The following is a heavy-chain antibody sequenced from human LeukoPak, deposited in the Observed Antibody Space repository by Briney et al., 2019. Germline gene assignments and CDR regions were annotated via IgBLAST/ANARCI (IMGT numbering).Heavy chain of an antibody. J-gene: IGHJ3*02. CDR2: IIPIFGTA. CDR1: GDSFSSYA. D-gene: IGHD4-17*01. Sequence: GSSVKVSCKASGDSFSSYAISWVRQAPGQGLEWMGGIIPIFGTANYAQKFQGRVTITTDESTSTAYMELGSLRSEDTTVYYCASVATVTTGYDAFDIWGQGTMVTVSS. CDR3: ASVATVTTGYDAFDI. V-gene: IGHV1-69*05.